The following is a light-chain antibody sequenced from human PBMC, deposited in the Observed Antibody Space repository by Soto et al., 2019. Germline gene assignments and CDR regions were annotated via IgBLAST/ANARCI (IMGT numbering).Light chain of an antibody. CDR2: DVS. CDR1: SSDVGVYNY. CDR3: CSYAGSYTFAWV. J-gene: IGLJ3*02. Sequence: QSALTQPRSVSGSPGQSVTISCTGTSSDVGVYNYVSWYQQHPGKAPKLMIYDVSKRPSGVPDRFSGSKAGNTASLTISGLQAEDEADYYCCSYAGSYTFAWVFGGGTKVTVL. V-gene: IGLV2-11*01.